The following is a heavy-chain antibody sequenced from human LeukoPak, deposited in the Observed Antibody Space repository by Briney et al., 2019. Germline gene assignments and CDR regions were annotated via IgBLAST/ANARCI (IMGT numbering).Heavy chain of an antibody. V-gene: IGHV3-30*01. CDR1: GLTFSSYA. CDR3: ARVGGSGYYYDSSGYYPDY. CDR2: ISYDGSNK. D-gene: IGHD3-22*01. J-gene: IGHJ4*02. Sequence: GSLRLSCAASGLTFSSYAMHWVRQAPGKGLEWVAVISYDGSNKYYADSVEGRFTISRDNSKNTLYLQMNSLRAEDTAVYYCARVGGSGYYYDSSGYYPDYWGQGTLVTVSS.